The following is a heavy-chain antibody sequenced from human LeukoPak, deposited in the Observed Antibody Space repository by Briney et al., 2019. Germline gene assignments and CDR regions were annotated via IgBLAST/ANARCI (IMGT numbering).Heavy chain of an antibody. Sequence: PSETLSLTCTVSGGSISSSSYYWGWIRQPPGKGLEWIGNIYYSGSTYYNPSLKSRVTISVDTSKQQFSLKLTSVTAADTAVYYCATIRAAYYGVLTGPFDYWGQGTLVSVST. CDR3: ATIRAAYYGVLTGPFDY. V-gene: IGHV4-39*07. CDR2: IYYSGST. CDR1: GGSISSSSYY. D-gene: IGHD3-9*01. J-gene: IGHJ4*02.